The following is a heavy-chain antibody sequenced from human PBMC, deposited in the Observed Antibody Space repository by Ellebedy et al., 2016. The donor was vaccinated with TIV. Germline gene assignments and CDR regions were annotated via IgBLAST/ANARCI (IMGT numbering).Heavy chain of an antibody. V-gene: IGHV1-8*01. Sequence: ASVKVSXKASRYTFTSSDINWVRQATGQGLEWMAWMNPNSGYTGYVQKFQGRVTVTSNTSTSTVYMELSSLRSEDTAVYYCARRDGMDVWGQGTTVTVSS. CDR1: RYTFTSSD. CDR3: ARRDGMDV. J-gene: IGHJ6*02. CDR2: MNPNSGYT.